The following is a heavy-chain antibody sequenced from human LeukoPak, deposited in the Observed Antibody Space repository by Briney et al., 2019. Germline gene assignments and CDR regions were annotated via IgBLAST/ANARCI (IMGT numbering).Heavy chain of an antibody. D-gene: IGHD6-13*01. Sequence: GGSLRLSCAASGFTVSSNYMSWVRQAPGKGLEWVSVIYSGGSTYYADSVKGRFTISRDNSKNTLYLQMNSLRAEDTAVYYCARDPAGIAAAGTRGAFDIWGQGTMVTVSS. J-gene: IGHJ3*02. V-gene: IGHV3-66*01. CDR2: IYSGGST. CDR3: ARDPAGIAAAGTRGAFDI. CDR1: GFTVSSNY.